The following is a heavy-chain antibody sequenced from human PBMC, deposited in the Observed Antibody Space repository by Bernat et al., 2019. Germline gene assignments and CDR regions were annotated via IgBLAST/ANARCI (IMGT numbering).Heavy chain of an antibody. Sequence: EVQLVESGGGLVQPGGSLKLSCAASGFTFSGSAMHWVRQASGKGLEWVGRIRSKANSYATADAASVKGRFTISREDSENTAYLQMNSLKPEDTAVYYCTRHGATRDSWGQGTLVTVSS. CDR3: TRHGATRDS. D-gene: IGHD3-16*01. CDR1: GFTFSGSA. CDR2: IRSKANSYAT. J-gene: IGHJ5*01. V-gene: IGHV3-73*02.